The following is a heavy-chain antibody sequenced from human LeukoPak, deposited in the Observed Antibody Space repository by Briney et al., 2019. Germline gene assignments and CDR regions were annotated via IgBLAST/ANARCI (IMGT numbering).Heavy chain of an antibody. Sequence: SETLSLTCTVSGGSLSSSLYHWGWLRQSPGKNLEWLGSIYYTGTTHYNPSLKSRVTISVDTSKNQFSLNLSSVTAADTAVYYCARQEIGLRSFDPWGQGTLVTVSS. CDR2: IYYTGTT. CDR3: ARQEIGLRSFDP. CDR1: GGSLSSSLYH. D-gene: IGHD3/OR15-3a*01. J-gene: IGHJ5*02. V-gene: IGHV4-39*01.